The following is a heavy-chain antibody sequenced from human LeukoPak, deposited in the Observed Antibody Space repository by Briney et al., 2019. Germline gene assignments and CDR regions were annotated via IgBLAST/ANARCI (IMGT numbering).Heavy chain of an antibody. CDR2: INFDGTLA. CDR1: GFTFSTYW. Sequence: PGGSLRLSRTASGFTFSTYWIHWVRQAPGKGLVWVSQINFDGTLAIYADSVKGRFTISRDNANNTLYLQMNSLGTEDTAVYYCVTGHYDSRMYFDLWGRGTLVTVSS. CDR3: VTGHYDSRMYFDL. J-gene: IGHJ2*01. D-gene: IGHD3-16*01. V-gene: IGHV3-74*01.